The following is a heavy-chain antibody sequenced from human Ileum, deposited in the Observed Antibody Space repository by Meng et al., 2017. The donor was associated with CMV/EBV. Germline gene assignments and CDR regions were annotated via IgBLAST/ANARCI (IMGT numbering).Heavy chain of an antibody. CDR3: ARAAARGVPVDL. D-gene: IGHD3-10*01. CDR1: GGSLTSSY. Sequence: QSQLQESRPRLLPPSETPSLTCTVTGGSLTSSYWTWIRQPAGKGLEWIGRIHPTGTTDDNPSLRSRVSMSLDKSKNQFSLKLTSVTAADTAVYYCARAAARGVPVDLWGQGTLVTVFS. CDR2: IHPTGTT. J-gene: IGHJ5*02. V-gene: IGHV4-4*07.